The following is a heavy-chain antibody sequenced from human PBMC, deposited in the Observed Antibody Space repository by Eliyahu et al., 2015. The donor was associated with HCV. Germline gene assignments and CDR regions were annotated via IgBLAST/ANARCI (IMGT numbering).Heavy chain of an antibody. CDR1: GGSXSSYY. Sequence: QVQLQESGPGLVKPSXTLSLXCTVXGGSXSSYYWSWIRQPPGKGLEWIGYIDYSGSTNYNPSLKSRVTISVDTSKNQFSLKLNSVTAADTAVYYCARASHGSSWWYGFDIWGQGTMVTVSS. CDR3: ARASHGSSWWYGFDI. J-gene: IGHJ3*02. D-gene: IGHD6-13*01. CDR2: IDYSGST. V-gene: IGHV4-59*01.